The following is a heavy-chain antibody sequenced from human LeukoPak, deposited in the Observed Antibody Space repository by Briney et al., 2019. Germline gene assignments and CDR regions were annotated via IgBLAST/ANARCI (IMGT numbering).Heavy chain of an antibody. CDR1: GFIFDDYA. D-gene: IGHD3-22*01. CDR3: VKAILLGSVSYYAH. Sequence: GGSLRLSCAAPGFIFDDYAIHWVRQAPGKGLEYVSAVSSDGGSTYYADSVRGRFTISRDNSKNTLSLQMGSLRAEDTAVYYCVKAILLGSVSYYAHWGQGTLVTVSS. V-gene: IGHV3-64D*09. CDR2: VSSDGGST. J-gene: IGHJ4*02.